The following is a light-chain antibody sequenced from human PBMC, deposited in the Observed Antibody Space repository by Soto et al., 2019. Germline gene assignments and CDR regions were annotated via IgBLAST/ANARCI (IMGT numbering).Light chain of an antibody. CDR3: SSYTGTPSVI. V-gene: IGLV2-14*01. Sequence: QSALTQPASVSGSPGQSITISCTGTSSDVGAYNSVSWYQQHPGKAPKVMIYEVSNRPSGVSNRCSGSKSGNTASLTISGLQAEDEDDYYCSSYTGTPSVIFGGGTKLTVL. CDR2: EVS. CDR1: SSDVGAYNS. J-gene: IGLJ2*01.